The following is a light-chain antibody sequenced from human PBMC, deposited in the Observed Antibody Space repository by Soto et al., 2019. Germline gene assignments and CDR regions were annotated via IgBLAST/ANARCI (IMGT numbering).Light chain of an antibody. CDR3: QQYVSSPPT. CDR2: DAS. J-gene: IGKJ1*01. V-gene: IGKV3-20*01. Sequence: EIVLTQSPGTLSLSPGERATLSCRASQSISSSYLAWYQQKPGQAPRLLIYDASSRATGIPDRFSGSGSGTDVTLTLSRLEPEDFAVYYCQQYVSSPPTFGQGTEVEIK. CDR1: QSISSSY.